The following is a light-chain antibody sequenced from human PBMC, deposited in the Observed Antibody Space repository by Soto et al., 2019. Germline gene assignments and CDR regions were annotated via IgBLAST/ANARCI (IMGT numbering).Light chain of an antibody. CDR1: QSISSY. Sequence: DIQMTQSPSSLSASVGDRFTITCRASQSISSYLNWYQQKPGKAPKLLIYAASSLQSGVPSRFSGSGSGTDFTLTISSLKNEDFATYYCQQSYSTTITFGQGTRLEIK. CDR2: AAS. V-gene: IGKV1-39*01. J-gene: IGKJ5*01. CDR3: QQSYSTTIT.